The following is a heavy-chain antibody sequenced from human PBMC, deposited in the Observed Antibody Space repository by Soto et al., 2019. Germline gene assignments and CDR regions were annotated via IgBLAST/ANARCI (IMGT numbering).Heavy chain of an antibody. J-gene: IGHJ1*01. D-gene: IGHD2-15*01. CDR1: GFTFSGST. V-gene: IGHV3-73*02. CDR2: IRSKANDYAT. Sequence: EVQLVQSGGGLVQPGGSLKLSCAASGFTFSGSTVHWVRQASGEGLQWVGRIRSKANDYATTYIASVKGRFTISRDDSRNTAYLQMSDLKTEDTAVYYCTGGYCTGGTCYAGYFQHCGQGGLVTVFS. CDR3: TGGYCTGGTCYAGYFQH.